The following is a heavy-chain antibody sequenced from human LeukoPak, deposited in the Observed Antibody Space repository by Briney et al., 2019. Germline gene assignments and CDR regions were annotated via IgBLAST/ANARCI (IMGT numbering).Heavy chain of an antibody. CDR3: ARGTPPLLWFGESYYFDY. Sequence: SETLSLTCAVYGGSFSGYYWSWIRQPPGKGLEWIGEINHSGSTNYNPSLKSRVTISVDTSKNQFSLKLSSVTAADTAVYYCARGTPPLLWFGESYYFDYWGQGTLATVSS. CDR1: GGSFSGYY. V-gene: IGHV4-34*01. J-gene: IGHJ4*02. D-gene: IGHD3-10*01. CDR2: INHSGST.